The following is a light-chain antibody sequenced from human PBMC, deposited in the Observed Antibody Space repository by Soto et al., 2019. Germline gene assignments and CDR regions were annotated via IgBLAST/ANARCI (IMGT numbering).Light chain of an antibody. CDR1: QNITTW. CDR2: KAS. V-gene: IGKV1-5*03. Sequence: DIQMTQSPSTLSASAGDTVTITCRASQNITTWLAWYLQKPGKAPKLLIYKASTLETGAPSRFSGSGSGTEFTLTIRSLQPDEFATYYCQHYNSPWRFGQGTKVK. J-gene: IGKJ1*01. CDR3: QHYNSPWR.